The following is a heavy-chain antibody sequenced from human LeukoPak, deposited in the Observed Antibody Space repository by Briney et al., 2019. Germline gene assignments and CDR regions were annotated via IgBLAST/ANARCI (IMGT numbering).Heavy chain of an antibody. CDR3: ARGHYGMDV. J-gene: IGHJ6*02. V-gene: IGHV3-7*01. Sequence: GGSLRLSCGVSGFTFRNYWMTWVRQAPGKGPEWVASIKKDGSEKYYVDSVKGRFTISRDNAKNSLYLQLNNLRAEDTAVYYSARGHYGMDVWGQGSTVTVSS. CDR2: IKKDGSEK. CDR1: GFTFRNYW.